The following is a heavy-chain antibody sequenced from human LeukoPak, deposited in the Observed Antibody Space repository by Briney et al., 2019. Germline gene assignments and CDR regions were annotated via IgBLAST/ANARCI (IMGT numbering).Heavy chain of an antibody. J-gene: IGHJ4*02. V-gene: IGHV4-34*01. CDR2: INHSGST. CDR1: GGSFSGYY. Sequence: SETLSLTCAVHGGSFSGYYWSWIRQPPGKGLEWIGEINHSGSTNYNPSLKSRVTISVDTSKNQFSLKLSSVTAADTAVYYCARVIAAAGVPYYFDYWGQGTLVTVSS. CDR3: ARVIAAAGVPYYFDY. D-gene: IGHD6-13*01.